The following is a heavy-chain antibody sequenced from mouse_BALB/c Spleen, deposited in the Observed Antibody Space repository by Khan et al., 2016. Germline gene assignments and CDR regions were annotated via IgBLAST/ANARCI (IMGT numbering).Heavy chain of an antibody. V-gene: IGHV5-6*01. CDR1: GFIFSTYG. CDR3: ARQDRYDGGFAY. D-gene: IGHD2-14*01. J-gene: IGHJ3*01. CDR2: ISSGGSYP. Sequence: EVELVESGGDLVKPGGSLNLSCAASGFIFSTYGMSWVRQTPDKRLEWVATISSGGSYPYYPDSVKGRCTISRANANDTLYLKMSSRKSEATSMYYCARQDRYDGGFAYWGQGALITVAA.